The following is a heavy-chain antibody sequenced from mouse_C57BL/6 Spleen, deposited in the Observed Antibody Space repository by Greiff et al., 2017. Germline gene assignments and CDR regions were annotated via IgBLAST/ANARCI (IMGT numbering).Heavy chain of an antibody. CDR1: GYTFTSYG. CDR3: ARTWDEDFFDS. CDR2: IYPRSGNT. D-gene: IGHD4-1*01. J-gene: IGHJ2*01. Sequence: QVQLKESGAELARPGASVKLSCKASGYTFTSYGISWVKQRTGQGLEWIGEIYPRSGNTYYNEKFKGKATLTADKSSSTAYMELRSLTSEDSAVYLCARTWDEDFFDSWGQGTTLTVSS. V-gene: IGHV1-81*01.